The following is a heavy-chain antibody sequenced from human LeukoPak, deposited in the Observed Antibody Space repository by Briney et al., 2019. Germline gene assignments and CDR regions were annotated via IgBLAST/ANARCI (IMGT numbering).Heavy chain of an antibody. D-gene: IGHD3-10*01. CDR2: ISGSGGST. V-gene: IGHV3-23*01. CDR3: AKGYYYGSGSYSTFDY. Sequence: GGSLRLSCAASEFTFSSHALSWLRQAPGKGLEWVSTISGSGGSTYYADSVKGRFTISRDNSKNTLYVQMSSLRADDTAVYYCAKGYYYGSGSYSTFDYWGQGTLVTVSS. J-gene: IGHJ4*02. CDR1: EFTFSSHA.